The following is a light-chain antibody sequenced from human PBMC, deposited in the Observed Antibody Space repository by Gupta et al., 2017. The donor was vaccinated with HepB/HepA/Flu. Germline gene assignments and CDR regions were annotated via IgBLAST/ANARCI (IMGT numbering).Light chain of an antibody. Sequence: QSALTQPASVSGSPGQSLTISCTGTSSDLGGYNYVSWYQQLPGKAPKLTIDDVSVRPSGVSDRFSGSKSGNTASLTISGLQAEDEGDYYCSSFTRSSTRVCGTGTKVTV. CDR2: DVS. V-gene: IGLV2-14*01. CDR3: SSFTRSSTRV. J-gene: IGLJ1*01. CDR1: SSDLGGYNY.